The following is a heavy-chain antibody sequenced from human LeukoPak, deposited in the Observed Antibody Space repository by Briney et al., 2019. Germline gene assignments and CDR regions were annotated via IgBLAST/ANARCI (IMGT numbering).Heavy chain of an antibody. CDR1: GFTFDDYG. Sequence: PGGSLRLSCAASGFTFDDYGMSWVRQAPGKGLEWVANIKQDGSEKYYVNSVKGRFTISRDNAKNSLYLQMNSLRAEDTAVYYCARADGFLEWLLYRGSNYFDYWGQGTLVTVSS. CDR3: ARADGFLEWLLYRGSNYFDY. CDR2: IKQDGSEK. D-gene: IGHD3-3*01. J-gene: IGHJ4*02. V-gene: IGHV3-7*01.